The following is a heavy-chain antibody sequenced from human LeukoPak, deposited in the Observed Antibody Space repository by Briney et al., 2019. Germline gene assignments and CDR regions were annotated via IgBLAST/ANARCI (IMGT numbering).Heavy chain of an antibody. CDR1: GFTFSSYW. CDR2: IKQDGSEK. Sequence: GGSLRLSCAASGFTFSSYWMSWVRQAPGKGLEWVPNIKQDGSEKYYVDSVKGRFTISRDNAKNSLYLQMNSLRAEDTAVYYCARDPNYYDSSGYYGPYYFDYWGQGTLVTVSS. D-gene: IGHD3-22*01. J-gene: IGHJ4*02. V-gene: IGHV3-7*01. CDR3: ARDPNYYDSSGYYGPYYFDY.